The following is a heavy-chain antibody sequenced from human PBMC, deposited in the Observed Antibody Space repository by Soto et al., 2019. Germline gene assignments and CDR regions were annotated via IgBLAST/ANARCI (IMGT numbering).Heavy chain of an antibody. J-gene: IGHJ3*02. D-gene: IGHD3-16*01. CDR2: INPNSGGT. Sequence: QVRLVQSGPEVRKPGASVKISCEASGYSFTGHYLHWVRQAPGHGLEWMGWINPNSGGTNYAQKFQDWISITRDKALSTVYMDLSSLRSEDTAMYYCAKSDGAEENDAFDIWGQGIMISVS. CDR3: AKSDGAEENDAFDI. CDR1: GYSFTGHY. V-gene: IGHV1-2*04.